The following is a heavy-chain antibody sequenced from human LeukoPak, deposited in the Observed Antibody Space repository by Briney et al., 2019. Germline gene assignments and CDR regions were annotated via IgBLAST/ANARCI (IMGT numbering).Heavy chain of an antibody. CDR1: GGSISSYY. V-gene: IGHV4-59*12. D-gene: IGHD3-3*01. J-gene: IGHJ2*01. CDR3: ARTSITIFGVVISRYFDL. Sequence: SETLSLTCTVSGGSISSYYWSWIRQPPGKGLEWIGYIYYSGSTNYNPSLKSRVTISVDTSKNQFSLKLSSVTAADTAVYYCARTSITIFGVVISRYFDLWGRGTLVTVSS. CDR2: IYYSGST.